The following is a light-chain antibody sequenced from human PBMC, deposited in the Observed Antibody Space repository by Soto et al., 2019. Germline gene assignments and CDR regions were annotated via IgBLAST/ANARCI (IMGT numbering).Light chain of an antibody. J-gene: IGKJ1*01. CDR3: QQSYSLPWT. CDR2: AAS. CDR1: QSISSY. Sequence: DIPMTQSPSSLSASVGDRVTITCRASQSISSYLNWYQQKPGKAPKFLIYAASSLQSGVPSRFSGSGSGTDFTLTISSLQPEDFATYYCQQSYSLPWTFGQGTKVEIK. V-gene: IGKV1-39*01.